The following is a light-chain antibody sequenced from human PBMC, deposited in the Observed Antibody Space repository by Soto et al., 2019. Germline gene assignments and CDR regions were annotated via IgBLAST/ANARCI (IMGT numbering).Light chain of an antibody. CDR1: QTISSN. Sequence: DILMTQSPATLSVSPGEGATLSCRASQTISSNLAWYQQKPGQFPRIPMYGASTRATGIPARFSGSGSGTEFTLTISSLMSEDFAVYYCQQYNNWPLTFGQGTKVEIK. V-gene: IGKV3-15*01. CDR3: QQYNNWPLT. J-gene: IGKJ1*01. CDR2: GAS.